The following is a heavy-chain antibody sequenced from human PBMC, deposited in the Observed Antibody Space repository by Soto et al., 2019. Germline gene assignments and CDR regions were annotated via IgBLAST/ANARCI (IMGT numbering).Heavy chain of an antibody. Sequence: QVQLVQSGAEVKKPGSSVKVSCKASGGTFSSYTISWVRQAPGQGLEWMGRIIPILGIANYAQKFQGRVTITADKSTSTAYMELSSLRSEDTAVYYCAREPEGGNSGGPFDYWGQGTLVTVSS. D-gene: IGHD2-21*02. V-gene: IGHV1-69*08. J-gene: IGHJ4*02. CDR1: GGTFSSYT. CDR2: IIPILGIA. CDR3: AREPEGGNSGGPFDY.